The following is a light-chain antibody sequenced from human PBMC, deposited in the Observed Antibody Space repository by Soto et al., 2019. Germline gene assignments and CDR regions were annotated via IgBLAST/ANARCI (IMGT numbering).Light chain of an antibody. CDR3: QQYGNSPPIT. J-gene: IGKJ4*01. V-gene: IGKV3-20*01. Sequence: EIRLTQSPGTLSLSPGERATLSCRAIQSVSSSYLAWYQQKPGQAPRLLIYGASSRATGIPDRFSGSGSGTDFTLTISRLEPEDFAVYYCQQYGNSPPITFGGGTKVDI. CDR2: GAS. CDR1: QSVSSSY.